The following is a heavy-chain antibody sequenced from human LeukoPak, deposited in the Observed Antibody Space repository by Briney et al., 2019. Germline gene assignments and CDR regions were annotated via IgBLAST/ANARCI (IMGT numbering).Heavy chain of an antibody. CDR1: GYTFTSYG. V-gene: IGHV1-18*01. CDR3: ARDFDDCSGGSCLGLYYYYGMDV. Sequence: VASVKVSCKASGYTFTSYGISWVRQAPGQGLEWMGWISAYNGNTNYAQKLQGRVTMITDTSTSTAYMELRSLRSDDTAVYYCARDFDDCSGGSCLGLYYYYGMDVWGQGTTVTVSS. J-gene: IGHJ6*02. D-gene: IGHD2-15*01. CDR2: ISAYNGNT.